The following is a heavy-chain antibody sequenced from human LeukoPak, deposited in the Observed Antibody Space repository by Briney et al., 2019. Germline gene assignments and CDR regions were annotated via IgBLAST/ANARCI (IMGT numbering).Heavy chain of an antibody. V-gene: IGHV4-59*08. CDR3: ARHAPGYYDN. CDR2: IYYSGRT. CDR1: GGSINNYY. J-gene: IGHJ4*02. Sequence: PSETLSLTCTVSGGSINNYYWSCIRQPPGKGVEGIEGIYYSGRTSYNPSLKTRVTISVDTSKNQFPLKLSSVTDADTAVYYCARHAPGYYDNWGQGTLVTVSS.